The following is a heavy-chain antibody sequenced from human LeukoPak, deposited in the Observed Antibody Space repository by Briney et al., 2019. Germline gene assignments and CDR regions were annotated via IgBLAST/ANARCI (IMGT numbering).Heavy chain of an antibody. CDR3: ARDAEYRSGWFDY. CDR1: GYIFTNYG. V-gene: IGHV1-18*01. Sequence: ASVKVSCKASGYIFTNYGISWVRQAPGQGLEWMGWISGYSGNTNYAQSLQGRVTMTTDTCSSTAYMELRSLRSDDTAVYYCARDAEYRSGWFDYWGQGTLVTVSS. J-gene: IGHJ4*02. D-gene: IGHD6-19*01. CDR2: ISGYSGNT.